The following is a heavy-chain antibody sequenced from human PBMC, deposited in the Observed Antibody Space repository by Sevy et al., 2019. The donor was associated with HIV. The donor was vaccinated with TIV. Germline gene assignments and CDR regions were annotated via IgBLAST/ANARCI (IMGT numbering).Heavy chain of an antibody. CDR2: IKSKTDGGTT. D-gene: IGHD2-2*01. CDR3: TTDPVAVPVYYYYYGMDV. V-gene: IGHV3-15*01. Sequence: GGSLRLSCAASGFTFSNAWMSWVRQAPGKGLEWVGRIKSKTDGGTTDYAAPVKGRFTISRDDSKNTLYLQMNSLKTEDTAVYYCTTDPVAVPVYYYYYGMDVWGQGTTVTVSS. J-gene: IGHJ6*02. CDR1: GFTFSNAW.